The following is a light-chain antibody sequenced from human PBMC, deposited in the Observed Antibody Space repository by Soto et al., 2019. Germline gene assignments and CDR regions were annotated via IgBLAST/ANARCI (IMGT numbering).Light chain of an antibody. CDR2: GAS. CDR3: QQGGSFPIT. CDR1: QDIGSW. J-gene: IGKJ5*01. Sequence: DIQMTQSPSSVSASVGDRVTITCRASQDIGSWLAWYQQKPGKAPDLLIYGASSLQSGVPSRFYGSGSGTDFTLTISSLQPEDFATYYCQQGGSFPITFSQVTRLEIK. V-gene: IGKV1-12*01.